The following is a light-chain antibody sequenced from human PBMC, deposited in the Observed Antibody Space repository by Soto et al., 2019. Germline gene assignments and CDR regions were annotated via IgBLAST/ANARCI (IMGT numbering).Light chain of an antibody. V-gene: IGKV1-5*03. CDR3: QQYNSLYP. J-gene: IGKJ2*01. CDR1: QSISSW. CDR2: KAP. Sequence: DIQMTQSPSTLSASVGDRVTITCRASQSISSWLAWHQQKPGKAPKLLIYKAPSLESGVPSRFSGSGSGPEFTLTISSLQPDDFATYYCQQYNSLYPFGQGTKLEIK.